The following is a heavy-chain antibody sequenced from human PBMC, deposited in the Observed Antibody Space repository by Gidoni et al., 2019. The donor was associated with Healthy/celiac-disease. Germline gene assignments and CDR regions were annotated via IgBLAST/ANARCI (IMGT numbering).Heavy chain of an antibody. Sequence: QLQLVQSGAEVQKPGSSVKASCKASGGTFSSYAISWVRQPPGQGLEWMGGIIPIFGTANYAQKIQGRVTITADESTSTAYMGLSSLRSEDTAVYYCAREKGYCSGGSCRDAFDIWGQGTMVTVFS. CDR3: AREKGYCSGGSCRDAFDI. J-gene: IGHJ3*02. D-gene: IGHD2-15*01. CDR1: GGTFSSYA. V-gene: IGHV1-69*01. CDR2: IIPIFGTA.